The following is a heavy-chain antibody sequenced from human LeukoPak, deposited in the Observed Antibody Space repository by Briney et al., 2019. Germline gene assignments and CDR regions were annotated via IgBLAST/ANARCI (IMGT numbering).Heavy chain of an antibody. V-gene: IGHV4-59*01. CDR1: GDSMSGYY. Sequence: SETLSLTCTASGDSMSGYYWSWMRQPPGRGLEWLGYIYSSGSTYYNPSLKSRVSISVATSKNQFSLKLSSVTAADTAVYFCARYVSSGLDYWGQGTLVTVSS. D-gene: IGHD3-22*01. J-gene: IGHJ4*02. CDR2: IYSSGST. CDR3: ARYVSSGLDY.